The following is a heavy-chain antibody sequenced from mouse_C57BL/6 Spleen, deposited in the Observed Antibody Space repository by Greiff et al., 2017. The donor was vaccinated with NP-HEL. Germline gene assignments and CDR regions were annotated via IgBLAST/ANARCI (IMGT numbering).Heavy chain of an antibody. CDR2: IYPGDGDT. Sequence: VQLQQSGPELVKPGASVKISCKASGYAFSSSWMNWVKQRPGKGLEWIGRIYPGDGDTNYNGKFKGKATLTEDKSSSTAYMQRSSLTSEDSAVYVGAATGPYYYAMDYWGQGTSVTVSS. D-gene: IGHD4-1*02. CDR3: AATGPYYYAMDY. J-gene: IGHJ4*01. V-gene: IGHV1-82*01. CDR1: GYAFSSSW.